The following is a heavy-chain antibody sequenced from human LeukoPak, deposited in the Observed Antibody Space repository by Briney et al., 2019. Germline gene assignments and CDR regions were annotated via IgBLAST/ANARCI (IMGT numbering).Heavy chain of an antibody. CDR2: IYYSGST. V-gene: IGHV4-61*01. CDR1: GASVSSGSYY. D-gene: IGHD5-18*01. Sequence: SQTLSLTCTVSGASVSSGSYYWSWIRQPPGKGLEWIGYIYYSGSTNYNPSLKSRVTISVDTSKNQFSLKLSSVTAADTAVYYCARGSRGYSYGWGQGTLVTVSS. J-gene: IGHJ4*02. CDR3: ARGSRGYSYG.